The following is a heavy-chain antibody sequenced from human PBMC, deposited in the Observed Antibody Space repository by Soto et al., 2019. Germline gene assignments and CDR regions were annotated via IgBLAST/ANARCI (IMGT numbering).Heavy chain of an antibody. CDR2: IFPVFGTT. J-gene: IGHJ2*01. CDR1: GGTLSKFA. D-gene: IGHD2-8*02. Sequence: QVQLVQSGAEVKKPGSSVKVSCKASGGTLSKFAVSWVRQAPGQGLEWMGGIFPVFGTTLYAQNFQGRVTISADESTSTVFMELRSLRPEDTAIYYCARRLDTMVVSACYFDLWGRGTLVTVSS. CDR3: ARRLDTMVVSACYFDL. V-gene: IGHV1-69*12.